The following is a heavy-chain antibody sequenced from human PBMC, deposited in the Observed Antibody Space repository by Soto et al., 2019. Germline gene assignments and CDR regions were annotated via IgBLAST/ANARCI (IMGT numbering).Heavy chain of an antibody. D-gene: IGHD3-16*02. V-gene: IGHV1-58*02. CDR3: AADANFAYGWGSYRCACAEGGWAFGI. Sequence: QMQLVQSGPEVKKPGTSVKVSCKASGFTFTSSAMQWVRQARGQRLEWIGWIVVGSGNTNYGQKVQERVTITRDMSTSTADKELRSLSSEDTPVYYCAADANFAYGWGSYRCACAEGGWAFGIWGQGTVVTVSS. CDR2: IVVGSGNT. CDR1: GFTFTSSA. J-gene: IGHJ3*02.